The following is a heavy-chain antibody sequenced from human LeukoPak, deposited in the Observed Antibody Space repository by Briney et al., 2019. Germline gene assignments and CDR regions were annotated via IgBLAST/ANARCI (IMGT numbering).Heavy chain of an antibody. CDR2: IKSKTDGGTT. D-gene: IGHD1-14*01. J-gene: IGHJ4*02. CDR3: TTDTGGY. V-gene: IGHV3-15*01. Sequence: GGALRLSCAASGFTFSNAWMSWVRQAPGKGLEWVVRIKSKTDGGTTNYAAPVKGRFTITRDDSKNTLYLQMNSLKTEDTAVYYCTTDTGGYWGQGTLVTVSS. CDR1: GFTFSNAW.